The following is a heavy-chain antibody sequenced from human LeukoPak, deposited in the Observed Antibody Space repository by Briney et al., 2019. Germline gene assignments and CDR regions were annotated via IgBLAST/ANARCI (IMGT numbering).Heavy chain of an antibody. CDR1: GGTFSSYA. Sequence: ASVKVSCKASGGTFSSYAISWVRQAPGQGLEWMGWISAYNGNINYAQKLQGRVTMTTDTSTSTAYMELRSLRSDDTAVYYCAHTYGDYDTYYYYGMDVWGQGTTVTVSS. J-gene: IGHJ6*02. D-gene: IGHD4-17*01. V-gene: IGHV1-18*01. CDR2: ISAYNGNI. CDR3: AHTYGDYDTYYYYGMDV.